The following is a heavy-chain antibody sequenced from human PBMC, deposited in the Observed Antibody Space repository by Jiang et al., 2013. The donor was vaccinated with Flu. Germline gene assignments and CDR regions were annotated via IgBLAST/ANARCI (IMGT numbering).Heavy chain of an antibody. CDR3: TERRGGSGTRLFDY. D-gene: IGHD3-10*01. Sequence: QLVESGGGLVKPGGSLRLSCAASGFTFSNAWMNWVRQAPGKGLEWVGRIKSKTDGGTTDYAAPVKDRFIISRDDSKDTVYLQMNSLKTEDTGVYYCTERRGGSGTRLFDYWGQGNLVTVSS. CDR2: IKSKTDGGTT. CDR1: GFTFSNAW. J-gene: IGHJ4*02. V-gene: IGHV3-15*01.